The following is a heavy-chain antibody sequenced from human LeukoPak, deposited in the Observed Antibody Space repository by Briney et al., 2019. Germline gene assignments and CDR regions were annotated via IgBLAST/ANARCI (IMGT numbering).Heavy chain of an antibody. V-gene: IGHV1-8*01. CDR2: MNPDSGNT. CDR1: AHTFTSYD. D-gene: IGHD6-13*01. J-gene: IGHJ4*02. Sequence: GASVKVSCKASAHTFTSYDTNWVRQATGQGLEWMGWMNPDSGNTGYAQKFQGRVTMTRNPSISTAYMELSSLTSEDTAVYYCARRIAAAGVGIVYWGQGTLVTVSS. CDR3: ARRIAAAGVGIVY.